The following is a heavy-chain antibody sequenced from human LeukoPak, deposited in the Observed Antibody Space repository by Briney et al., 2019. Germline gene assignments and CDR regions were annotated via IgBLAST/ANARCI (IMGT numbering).Heavy chain of an antibody. D-gene: IGHD6-13*01. J-gene: IGHJ4*02. CDR1: GYTFTGYH. Sequence: ASVKVSCKASGYTFTGYHIHWVRQAPGQGLKWMGRINPDSGATYFAQKFQGRVTMTRDTSITTAYMDLSSLTPDDTAVYFCARDQGSLTRSWYTGYWGQGTQVTVSS. V-gene: IGHV1-2*06. CDR2: INPDSGAT. CDR3: ARDQGSLTRSWYTGY.